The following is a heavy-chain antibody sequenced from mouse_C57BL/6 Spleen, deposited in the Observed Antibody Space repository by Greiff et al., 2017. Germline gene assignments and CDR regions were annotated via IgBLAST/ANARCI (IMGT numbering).Heavy chain of an antibody. Sequence: EVKVVESGGGLVKPGGSLKLSCAASGFTFSDYGMHWVRQAPEKGLEWVAYISSGSSTIYYADTVKGRFTIARDNAKNTLFLQMTSLRSEDTAMYYCARAITTVGDYWGQGTTLTVSS. CDR2: ISSGSSTI. D-gene: IGHD1-1*01. V-gene: IGHV5-17*01. J-gene: IGHJ2*01. CDR1: GFTFSDYG. CDR3: ARAITTVGDY.